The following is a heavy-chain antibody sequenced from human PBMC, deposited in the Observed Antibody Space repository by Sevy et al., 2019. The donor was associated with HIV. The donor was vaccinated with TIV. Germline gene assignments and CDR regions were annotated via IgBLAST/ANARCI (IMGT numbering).Heavy chain of an antibody. Sequence: SETLSLTCTVSGGSISSYFWSWIRQPPGKGLEWIGYIYYSGSTNYNPSLKSRVTISADTSKKQFSLKLTSVTAADTAVYYCARAGTAMSYFDYWGQGTLVTVSS. CDR3: ARAGTAMSYFDY. J-gene: IGHJ4*02. D-gene: IGHD5-18*01. CDR1: GGSISSYF. CDR2: IYYSGST. V-gene: IGHV4-59*01.